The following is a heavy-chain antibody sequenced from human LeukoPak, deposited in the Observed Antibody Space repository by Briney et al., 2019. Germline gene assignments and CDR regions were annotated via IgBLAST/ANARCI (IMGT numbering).Heavy chain of an antibody. CDR3: ARGPPLKSSGPKGAFDI. Sequence: GASVKVSCKASGGTFSSYAISWVRQAPGQGLEWMGGIIPIFGTANYAQKFQGRVTITADESTSTAYMELSSLRSEDTAVYYCARGPPLKSSGPKGAFDIWGQGTMVTVSS. J-gene: IGHJ3*02. V-gene: IGHV1-69*13. D-gene: IGHD6-19*01. CDR2: IIPIFGTA. CDR1: GGTFSSYA.